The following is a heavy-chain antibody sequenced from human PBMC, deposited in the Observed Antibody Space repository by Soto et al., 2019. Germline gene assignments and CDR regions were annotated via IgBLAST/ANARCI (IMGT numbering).Heavy chain of an antibody. V-gene: IGHV3-15*01. CDR3: TSIIATSDRDY. Sequence: PGGSLRLSCAASGFTFSDAWMTWVRQAPGKGLEWVGRIKSKSDGVTTDYAAPVKGRFTISRDDSKNTLSLQMNSLKTEDTAVYYCTSIIATSDRDYWGQGTLVTVSS. CDR2: IKSKSDGVTT. D-gene: IGHD3-10*01. J-gene: IGHJ4*02. CDR1: GFTFSDAW.